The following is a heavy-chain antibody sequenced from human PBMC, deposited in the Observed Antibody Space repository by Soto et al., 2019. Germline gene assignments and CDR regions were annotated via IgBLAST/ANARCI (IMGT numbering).Heavy chain of an antibody. CDR1: GFTFSSYG. CDR2: ISYDGSNK. CDR3: AKDGGMVYAHAQDY. V-gene: IGHV3-30*18. Sequence: QVQLVESGGGVVQPGRSLRLSCAASGFTFSSYGMHWVRQAPGKELEWVAVISYDGSNKYYADSVKGRFTISRDNSKNTLYLQMNSLRAVATAVYYSAKDGGMVYAHAQDYWGQGTLVTVSS. J-gene: IGHJ4*02. D-gene: IGHD2-8*01.